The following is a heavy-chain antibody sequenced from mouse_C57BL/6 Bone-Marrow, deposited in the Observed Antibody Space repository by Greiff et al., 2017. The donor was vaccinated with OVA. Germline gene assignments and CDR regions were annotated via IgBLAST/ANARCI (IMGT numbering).Heavy chain of an antibody. CDR2: INPNNGGT. CDR1: GYAFTDYY. J-gene: IGHJ1*03. D-gene: IGHD1-1*01. V-gene: IGHV1-26*01. Sequence: VQLQQSGPELVKPGASVKISCKASGYAFTDYYMNWVKQSHGKSLEWIGDINPNNGGTSYNQKFKGKATLTVDKSSSTAYMELRSLTSEDSAVYYCARASYGYWYFDVWGKGTTVTVSS. CDR3: ARASYGYWYFDV.